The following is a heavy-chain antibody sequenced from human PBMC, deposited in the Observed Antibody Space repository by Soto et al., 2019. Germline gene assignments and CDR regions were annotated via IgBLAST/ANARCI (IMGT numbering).Heavy chain of an antibody. V-gene: IGHV4-59*01. CDR2: IYYSGST. CDR1: GGSISSYY. CDR3: ASLVRPNYFDY. Sequence: QVQLQESGPGLVKPSEILSLTCTVSGGSISSYYWSWIRQPPGKGLEWIGYIYYSGSTNYNPSLKSRVTISVDTSKNQFSLKLSSVTAADTAVYYCASLVRPNYFDYWGQGTLVTVSS. J-gene: IGHJ4*02. D-gene: IGHD6-6*01.